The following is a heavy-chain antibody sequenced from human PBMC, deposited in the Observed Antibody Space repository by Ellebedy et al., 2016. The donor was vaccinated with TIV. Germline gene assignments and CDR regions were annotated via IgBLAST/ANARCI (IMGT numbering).Heavy chain of an antibody. J-gene: IGHJ4*02. CDR1: GFTFNRYG. V-gene: IGHV3-30*03. D-gene: IGHD6-19*01. CDR3: ARVKRYSSGWYDY. Sequence: GESLKISCAASGFTFNRYGMHWVRQAPGKGLEWVAVVSYDGRNENYADSVKGRFTISRDSSKNSLYLQMNSLRDEDTAVYYCARVKRYSSGWYDYWGQGTLVTVSS. CDR2: VSYDGRNE.